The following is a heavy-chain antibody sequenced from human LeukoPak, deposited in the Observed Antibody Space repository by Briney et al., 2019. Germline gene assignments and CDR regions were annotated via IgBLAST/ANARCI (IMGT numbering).Heavy chain of an antibody. Sequence: SVKVSCKASGGTFSSYAVSWLRQAPGQGLEWMGGIIPILGIANYAQKFQGRVTITADKSTSTAYMELSSLRSEDTAVYYCAREHTYYYDSSGYSRLDYWGQGTLVTVSS. CDR2: IIPILGIA. V-gene: IGHV1-69*10. J-gene: IGHJ4*02. D-gene: IGHD3-22*01. CDR3: AREHTYYYDSSGYSRLDY. CDR1: GGTFSSYA.